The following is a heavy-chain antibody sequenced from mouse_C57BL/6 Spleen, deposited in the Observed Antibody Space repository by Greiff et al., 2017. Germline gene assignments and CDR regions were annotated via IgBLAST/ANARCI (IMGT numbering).Heavy chain of an antibody. J-gene: IGHJ2*01. Sequence: VQLQQSGPGLVQPSQSLSISCTVSGFSLTSYGVHWVRQSPGKGLEWLGVIWSGGSTDNNAAFISSLSISKDNSKSHVFFKMNSLQSDDTAIYYCARIFDGYFDYWGQGTTLTVSS. CDR3: ARIFDGYFDY. CDR2: IWSGGST. D-gene: IGHD2-3*01. CDR1: GFSLTSYG. V-gene: IGHV2-2*01.